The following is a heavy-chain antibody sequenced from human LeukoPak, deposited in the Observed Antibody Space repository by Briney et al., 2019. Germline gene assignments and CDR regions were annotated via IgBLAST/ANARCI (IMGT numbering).Heavy chain of an antibody. V-gene: IGHV3-72*01. CDR1: GSTFSGHY. D-gene: IGHD6-19*01. J-gene: IGHJ4*01. CDR2: IRNKANSHTT. CDR3: ARGTSGSPWRLDY. Sequence: GGSLRLSCAASGSTFSGHYMDWVRQAPGKGLEWVGRIRNKANSHTTEYAASVKGRFTISRDDSKNSLYLQMNSLKTEDTAVYYCARGTSGSPWRLDYWGHGTLVAVSS.